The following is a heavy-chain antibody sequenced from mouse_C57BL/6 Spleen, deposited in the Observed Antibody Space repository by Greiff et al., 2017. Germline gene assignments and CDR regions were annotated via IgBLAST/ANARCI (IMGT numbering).Heavy chain of an antibody. CDR2: INPNNGGT. V-gene: IGHV1-26*01. Sequence: EVQLQQSGPELVKPGASVKISCKASGYTFTDYYMNWVKQSHGKSLEWIGDINPNNGGTSYNQKFKGKATLTVDKSSSTAYMELRSLTSEDSAVYYCATTVVEAGWFAYWGQGTLVTVSA. J-gene: IGHJ3*01. CDR3: ATTVVEAGWFAY. D-gene: IGHD1-1*01. CDR1: GYTFTDYY.